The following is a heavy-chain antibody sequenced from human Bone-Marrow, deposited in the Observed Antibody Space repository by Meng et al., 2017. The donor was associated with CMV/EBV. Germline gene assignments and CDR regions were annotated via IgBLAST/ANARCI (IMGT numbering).Heavy chain of an antibody. CDR2: INHSGST. CDR3: ARGPSRITIFVYYYGMDV. V-gene: IGHV4-34*01. CDR1: GGSFSGYY. J-gene: IGHJ6*02. D-gene: IGHD3-3*01. Sequence: GSLRLSCAVYGGSFSGYYWSWIRQPPGKGLEWIGEINHSGSTNYNPSLKSRVTISVDTSKNQFSLKLSSVTAADTAVYYCARGPSRITIFVYYYGMDVWGQGTTVPSP.